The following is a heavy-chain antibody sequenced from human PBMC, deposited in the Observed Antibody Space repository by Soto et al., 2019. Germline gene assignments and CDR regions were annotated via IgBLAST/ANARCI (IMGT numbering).Heavy chain of an antibody. CDR1: GGSISSGGYY. D-gene: IGHD3-16*01. V-gene: IGHV4-31*03. J-gene: IGHJ5*02. CDR3: AGRGFP. CDR2: IYYSGST. Sequence: QVQLQESGPGLVKPSQTLSLTCTVSGGSISSGGYYWTWIRQHPGKALEWIGYIYYSGSTYDNPSRKSRVTNSADTSKNQCSLMLSRVTAANTAVYYCAGRGFPWGQGTLVTVSS.